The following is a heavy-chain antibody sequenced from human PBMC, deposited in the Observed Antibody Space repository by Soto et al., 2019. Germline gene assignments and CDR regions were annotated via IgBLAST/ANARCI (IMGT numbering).Heavy chain of an antibody. V-gene: IGHV1-3*01. Sequence: QVQLVQSGAEVKKPGASVKVSCKASGYTFTSYAMHWVRQAPGQRLEWMGAINAGNGNTKYSQKIQGRVNITRDTAAMTAYMELSSLRSEVTAVYYCARGFCGGVADWFGPWGQVTLVTVAS. CDR1: GYTFTSYA. J-gene: IGHJ5*02. CDR2: INAGNGNT. D-gene: IGHD2-21*01. CDR3: ARGFCGGVADWFGP.